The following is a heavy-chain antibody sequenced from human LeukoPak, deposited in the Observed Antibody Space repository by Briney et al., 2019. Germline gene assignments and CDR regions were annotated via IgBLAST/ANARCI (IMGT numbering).Heavy chain of an antibody. CDR2: IYYSGST. CDR1: GGSISSYY. D-gene: IGHD6-13*01. J-gene: IGHJ6*02. CDR3: ARDLRSIAAAGAYYYYGMDV. V-gene: IGHV4-59*01. Sequence: SETLSLTCTVSGGSISSYYWSWIRQPPGKGLEWIGYIYYSGSTNYNPSLKSRVTISVDASKNQFSLKLSSVTAADTAVYYCARDLRSIAAAGAYYYYGMDVWGQGTTVTVSS.